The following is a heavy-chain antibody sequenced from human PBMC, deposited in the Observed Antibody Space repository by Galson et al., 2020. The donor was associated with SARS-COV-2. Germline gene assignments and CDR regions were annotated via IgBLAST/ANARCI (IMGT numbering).Heavy chain of an antibody. D-gene: IGHD3-9*01. CDR3: ARGGALYDLLSGYYDTYSDF. J-gene: IGHJ4*02. Sequence: GESLKISCTASGFTFGPSWMGWVRRAPGKGLQWVANLKDDGTETYYVASVRGRFTISRDNAENSLLLQMNSLRAEDTSFSYWARGGALYDLLSGYYDTYSDFWGQGIRVTVSS. CDR2: LKDDGTET. CDR1: GFTFGPSW. V-gene: IGHV3-7*04.